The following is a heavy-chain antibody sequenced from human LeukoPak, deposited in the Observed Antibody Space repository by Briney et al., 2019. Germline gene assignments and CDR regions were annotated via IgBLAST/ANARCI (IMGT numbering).Heavy chain of an antibody. V-gene: IGHV3-30-3*01. Sequence: SGGSLRLSCAASGFTFSSYAMHWVRQAPGKGLEWVAVISYDGSNKHYADSVKGRFTISRDNSKSTLYLQMNSLRAEDTAVYYCAKTFRYCSSGSCYSHLYYFDYWGQGTLVTVSS. CDR2: ISYDGSNK. CDR1: GFTFSSYA. D-gene: IGHD2-15*01. J-gene: IGHJ4*02. CDR3: AKTFRYCSSGSCYSHLYYFDY.